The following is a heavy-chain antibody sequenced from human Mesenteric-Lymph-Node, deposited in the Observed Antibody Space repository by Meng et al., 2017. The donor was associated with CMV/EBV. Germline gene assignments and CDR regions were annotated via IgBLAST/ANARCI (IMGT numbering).Heavy chain of an antibody. J-gene: IGHJ4*02. CDR1: GFTFSAFA. D-gene: IGHD6-19*01. Sequence: SGFTFSAFAMHWVRQAPGKGLEWVTLISFDGSHKYYADSVKGRFTISRDNSKNTLYLQMNSLRAEDTAVYYCAKDPSGWPALASYFDQWGQGSLVTVSS. CDR3: AKDPSGWPALASYFDQ. V-gene: IGHV3-30*18. CDR2: ISFDGSHK.